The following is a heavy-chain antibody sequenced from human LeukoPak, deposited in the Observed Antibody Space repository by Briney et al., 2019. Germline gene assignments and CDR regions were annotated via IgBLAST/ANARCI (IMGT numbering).Heavy chain of an antibody. D-gene: IGHD1-26*01. CDR2: IYYSGST. J-gene: IGHJ6*03. CDR3: ARGWSGRSYYYYMDV. Sequence: SETLSLTCTVSGGSISSYYWSWIRQPPGKGLEWIGYIYYSGSTNYNPSLKSRVTISVDTSKNQFSLKLSSVTAADTAVYYCARGWSGRSYYYYMDVWSKGTTVTISS. CDR1: GGSISSYY. V-gene: IGHV4-59*01.